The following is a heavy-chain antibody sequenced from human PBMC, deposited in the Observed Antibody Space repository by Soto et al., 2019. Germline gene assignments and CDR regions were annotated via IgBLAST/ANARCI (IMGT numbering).Heavy chain of an antibody. CDR2: VYFSGNT. D-gene: IGHD6-25*01. CDR3: GSVRPSGYVLS. CDR1: CGSLSSHY. V-gene: IGHV4-59*11. Sequence: SETLSLTCTVSCGSLSSHYWTWIRQSPGKGLEWIGYVYFSGNTNYSPSLKSRVTISIDTSKNQFSLRLASVTAADTAFYYCGSVRPSGYVLSWGQGTLVTVSS. J-gene: IGHJ5*02.